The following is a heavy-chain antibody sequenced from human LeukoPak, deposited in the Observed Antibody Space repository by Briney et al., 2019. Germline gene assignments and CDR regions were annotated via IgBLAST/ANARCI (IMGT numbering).Heavy chain of an antibody. D-gene: IGHD1-26*01. CDR2: IHSSGGS. V-gene: IGHV4-4*09. CDR1: GASIGNYY. CDR3: ARLGSYHDF. Sequence: PSETLSLTCTVSGASIGNYYWSWIRQTPEKGLEWMGHIHSSGGSSYYPSLKSRLTLSIDPSRNQLSLKLPSVPAADPAVYFCARLGSYHDFWGQGALVTVSS. J-gene: IGHJ4*02.